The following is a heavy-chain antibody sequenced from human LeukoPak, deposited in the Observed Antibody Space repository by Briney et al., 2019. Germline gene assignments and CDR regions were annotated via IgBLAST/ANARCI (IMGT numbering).Heavy chain of an antibody. CDR2: INHSGST. J-gene: IGHJ4*02. D-gene: IGHD4-17*01. CDR1: GFTFHAHG. Sequence: PGGSLRLSCVASGFTFHAHGMNWVRQPPGKGLEWIGEINHSGSTNYNPSLKSRVTISVDTSKNQFSLKLSSVTAADTAVYYCARSGATVTTGDWGQGTLVTVSS. V-gene: IGHV4-34*01. CDR3: ARSGATVTTGD.